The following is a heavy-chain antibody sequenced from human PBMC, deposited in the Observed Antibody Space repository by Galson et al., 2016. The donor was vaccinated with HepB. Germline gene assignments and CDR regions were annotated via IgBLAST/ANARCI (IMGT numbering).Heavy chain of an antibody. J-gene: IGHJ4*02. Sequence: ETLSLTCGVLGVSISSTNWWSWVRQPPGKGLEWIGEIHHSGRTNYNPSLKSGVTISVDTSKTQISLKVISVTAADTAVYRCATTNGTAYSYDYWGQGILVAVSA. D-gene: IGHD2-8*01. CDR1: GVSISSTNW. CDR3: ATTNGTAYSYDY. CDR2: IHHSGRT. V-gene: IGHV4-4*01.